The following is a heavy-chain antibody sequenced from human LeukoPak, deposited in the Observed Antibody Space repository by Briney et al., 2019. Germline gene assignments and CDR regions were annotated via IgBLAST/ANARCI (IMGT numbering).Heavy chain of an antibody. Sequence: ASETLSLTCTVSCGSINSYYWSWIRQPPGKGLEWIGYIYYSGSTDYNPSLKSRVTISVDTSKNQFSLKLSSVTAADTAVYYCARGSPTPDYWGQGTLVTVSS. J-gene: IGHJ4*02. CDR2: IYYSGST. V-gene: IGHV4-59*01. CDR3: ARGSPTPDY. D-gene: IGHD1-26*01. CDR1: CGSINSYY.